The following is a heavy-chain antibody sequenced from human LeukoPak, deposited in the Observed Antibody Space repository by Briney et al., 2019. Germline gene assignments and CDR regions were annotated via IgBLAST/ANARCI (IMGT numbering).Heavy chain of an antibody. CDR1: GFTFSSYS. Sequence: GGSLRLSCAASGFTFSSYSMNWVRQAPGKGLEWVSSIGSSSSYIYYADSVKGRFTISRDNAKNSLYLQMNSLRAEDTAVYYCARLPDYDAFDIWGQGTMVTVSS. J-gene: IGHJ3*02. D-gene: IGHD4-11*01. V-gene: IGHV3-21*01. CDR3: ARLPDYDAFDI. CDR2: IGSSSSYI.